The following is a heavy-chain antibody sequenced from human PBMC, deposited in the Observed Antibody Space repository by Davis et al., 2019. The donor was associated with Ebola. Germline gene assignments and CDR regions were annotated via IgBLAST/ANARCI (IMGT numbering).Heavy chain of an antibody. CDR3: ARGYTVVVPAATIYSRSYYFDN. Sequence: SETLSLTCAVSGGSFSGYYWNWIRQPPGTGLEWIGEINHSGSTNYNPSLKSRVTISVDPSKSQFSLNVSSVTAADTGVYYCARGYTVVVPAATIYSRSYYFDNWGQGTLVTVSS. J-gene: IGHJ4*02. V-gene: IGHV4-34*01. CDR1: GGSFSGYY. D-gene: IGHD2-2*01. CDR2: INHSGST.